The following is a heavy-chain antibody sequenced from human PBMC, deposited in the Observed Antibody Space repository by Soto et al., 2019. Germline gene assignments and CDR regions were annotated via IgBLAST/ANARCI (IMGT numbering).Heavy chain of an antibody. Sequence: ASVKVSCKASGYTFTSYGISWVRQAPGQGLEWMGWISAYNGNTNYAQKLQGRVTMTTDTSTSTACMELRSLRSDDTAVYYCARVPYCSSTSCYTRYYYGMDVWGQGTTVTSP. CDR1: GYTFTSYG. CDR3: ARVPYCSSTSCYTRYYYGMDV. V-gene: IGHV1-18*01. D-gene: IGHD2-2*02. CDR2: ISAYNGNT. J-gene: IGHJ6*02.